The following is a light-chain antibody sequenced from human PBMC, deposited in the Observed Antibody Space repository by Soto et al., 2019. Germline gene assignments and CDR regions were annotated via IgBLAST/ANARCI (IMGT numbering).Light chain of an antibody. V-gene: IGKV1-5*03. CDR2: KAS. CDR3: QQYNSYPRT. Sequence: DIQMTQSPSTLSASVGDRVTITCRASQNIDNCLAWYQHKPGKAPKVLIYKASTLESGVPSRFSGSESGTEFTLTISSLQPGDFATYYCQQYNSYPRTFGQGTTVEIK. J-gene: IGKJ2*01. CDR1: QNIDNC.